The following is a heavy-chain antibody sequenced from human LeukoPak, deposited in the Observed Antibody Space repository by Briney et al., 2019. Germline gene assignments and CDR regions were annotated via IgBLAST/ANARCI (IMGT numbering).Heavy chain of an antibody. Sequence: GGSLRLSCAASGFTFSSYATSWVRQAPGKGLEWVSAISGSGGSTYYADSVKGRFTISRDNSKNTLYLQMNSLRAEDTAVYYCAKTVMDYYDSSGRYYFDYWGQGTLVTVSS. CDR3: AKTVMDYYDSSGRYYFDY. V-gene: IGHV3-23*01. D-gene: IGHD3-22*01. CDR2: ISGSGGST. J-gene: IGHJ4*02. CDR1: GFTFSSYA.